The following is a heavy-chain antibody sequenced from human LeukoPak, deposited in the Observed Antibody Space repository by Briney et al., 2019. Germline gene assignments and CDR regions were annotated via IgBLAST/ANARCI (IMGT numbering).Heavy chain of an antibody. Sequence: GGSLRLSCAVSGFTSSDYWMHWVRQAPGKGLEWVSAIYSGGSTYYADSVKGRFTISRDSSKNTLYLQMHSLRAEDTAVYYCATASYCSGGSCYSDYYYYYYMDVWGKGTTVTVSS. CDR2: IYSGGST. CDR3: ATASYCSGGSCYSDYYYYYYMDV. V-gene: IGHV3-53*01. CDR1: GFTSSDYW. D-gene: IGHD2-15*01. J-gene: IGHJ6*03.